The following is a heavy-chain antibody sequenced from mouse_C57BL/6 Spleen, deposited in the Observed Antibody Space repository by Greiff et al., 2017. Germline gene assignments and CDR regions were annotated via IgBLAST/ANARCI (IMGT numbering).Heavy chain of an antibody. CDR3: TRNYCSSCGYFDV. CDR2: IDPANGNT. Sequence: VQLKQSVAELVRPGASVKMSCTASGFNINNTYMHWVKQRPEQGLEWIGRIDPANGNTKSAPKFQGKATITADTSSNTAYLQLSIMTSEDTAIYYCTRNYCSSCGYFDVWGTGTTVTVSS. D-gene: IGHD1-1*01. V-gene: IGHV14-3*01. CDR1: GFNINNTY. J-gene: IGHJ1*03.